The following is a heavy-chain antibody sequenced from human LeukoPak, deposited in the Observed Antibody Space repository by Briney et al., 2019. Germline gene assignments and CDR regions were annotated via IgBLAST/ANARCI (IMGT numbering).Heavy chain of an antibody. CDR2: ISSSSYI. CDR1: GFTFSSYT. J-gene: IGHJ4*02. Sequence: PGGSLRLSCTASGFTFSSYTMTWVRQAPGKGLEWVSSISSSSYIYYADSVKGRFTISRDNAKNSLYLQMNSLRAEDTAVYYCAMEGYSGKYPAYWGQGTLVTVSS. V-gene: IGHV3-21*01. D-gene: IGHD1-26*01. CDR3: AMEGYSGKYPAY.